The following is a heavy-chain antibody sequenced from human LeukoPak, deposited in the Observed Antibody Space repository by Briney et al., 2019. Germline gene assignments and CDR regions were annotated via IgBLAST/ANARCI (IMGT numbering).Heavy chain of an antibody. Sequence: GGSLRLSCAASGFTFSNAWMNWVRQAPGKGLEWVGRIKIKSDGGTTDYAAPVKGSFTISRDDSKNTLYLQMNSLKTEDTAVYYCATVLGYWGQGTLVTVSS. J-gene: IGHJ4*02. V-gene: IGHV3-15*01. CDR1: GFTFSNAW. CDR3: ATVLGY. CDR2: IKIKSDGGTT.